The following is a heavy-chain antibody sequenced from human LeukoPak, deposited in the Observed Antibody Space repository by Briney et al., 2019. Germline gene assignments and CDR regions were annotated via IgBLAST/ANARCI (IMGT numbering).Heavy chain of an antibody. CDR2: IYYSGST. V-gene: IGHV4-59*01. Sequence: PSETLSLTCTVSGGSISSYYWSWIRQPPGKGLEWIGYIYYSGSTNYNPSLKSRVTISVDTSKNQFSLKLSSVTAADTAVYYCARGAYDSSGYYSRDWGQGTLVTVSS. CDR3: ARGAYDSSGYYSRD. D-gene: IGHD3-22*01. CDR1: GGSISSYY. J-gene: IGHJ4*02.